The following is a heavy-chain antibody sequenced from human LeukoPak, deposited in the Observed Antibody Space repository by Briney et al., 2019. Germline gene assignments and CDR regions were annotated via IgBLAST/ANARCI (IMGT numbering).Heavy chain of an antibody. CDR2: INAGNGNT. V-gene: IGHV1-3*01. J-gene: IGHJ4*02. CDR3: ALAAGLTRAFEY. CDR1: GYTFNSYA. Sequence: GASVKVSCKASGYTFNSYAMHWVRQAPGQRLEWMGWINAGNGNTKYSQKLQGRVTMTTDTSTSTAYMELRSLRSDDTAVYYCALAAGLTRAFEYWGQGTLVTVSS. D-gene: IGHD6-13*01.